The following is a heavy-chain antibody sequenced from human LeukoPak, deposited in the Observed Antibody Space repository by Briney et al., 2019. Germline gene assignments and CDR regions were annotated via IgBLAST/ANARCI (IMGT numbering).Heavy chain of an antibody. CDR1: GYTFTGYY. D-gene: IGHD6-13*01. J-gene: IGHJ4*02. Sequence: ASVTVSCKASGYTFTGYYMHWVRQAPGQGLEWMGWINPNSGGTNYAQKFQVRGTMTRDTSIGTAYMELSRLRSDDTAVYYCARSAESSSWVEFDYWGQGTLVTVSS. CDR2: INPNSGGT. V-gene: IGHV1-2*02. CDR3: ARSAESSSWVEFDY.